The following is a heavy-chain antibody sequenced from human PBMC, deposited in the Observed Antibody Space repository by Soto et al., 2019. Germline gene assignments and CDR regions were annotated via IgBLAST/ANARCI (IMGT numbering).Heavy chain of an antibody. CDR1: GGSISSGDYY. D-gene: IGHD4-17*01. J-gene: IGHJ4*02. Sequence: QVQLQESGPGLVKPSQTLSLTCTVSGGSISSGDYYWSWIRQPPGKGLEWIGYIYYSGSTYYNLSLKSRFTISVDGAKNQFSLKLSSVTAADTAEYYSARTRGITTVVKVLSYFDSWGQGTLVTVAS. CDR3: ARTRGITTVVKVLSYFDS. CDR2: IYYSGST. V-gene: IGHV4-30-4*01.